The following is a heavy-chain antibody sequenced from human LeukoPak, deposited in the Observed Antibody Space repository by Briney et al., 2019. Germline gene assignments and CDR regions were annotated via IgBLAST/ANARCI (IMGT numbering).Heavy chain of an antibody. V-gene: IGHV1-18*01. CDR2: ISAYSGNT. CDR1: GYTFTSYG. Sequence: ASVKVSCKASGYTFTSYGISWVRQAPGQGLEWMGWISAYSGNTNYAQKLQGRVTMTTDTSTSTAYMELRSLRSDDTAVYYCTRGLYCSGGSCYTYGMDVWGQGTTVTVSS. D-gene: IGHD2-15*01. CDR3: TRGLYCSGGSCYTYGMDV. J-gene: IGHJ6*02.